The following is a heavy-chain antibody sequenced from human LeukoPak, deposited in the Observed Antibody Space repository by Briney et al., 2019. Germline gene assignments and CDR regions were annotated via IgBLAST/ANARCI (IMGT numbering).Heavy chain of an antibody. CDR2: INTNTGSP. D-gene: IGHD3-22*01. Sequence: ASVKVSCKASGYTFTSYAMNWVRQAPGQGLEWMGWINTNTGSPTYAQGFTGRFVFSLDTSVSTAYLQISSLKAEDTAVYYCAGDGDYYDSSGYYSEVSFDYWGQGTLVTVSS. V-gene: IGHV7-4-1*02. J-gene: IGHJ4*02. CDR3: AGDGDYYDSSGYYSEVSFDY. CDR1: GYTFTSYA.